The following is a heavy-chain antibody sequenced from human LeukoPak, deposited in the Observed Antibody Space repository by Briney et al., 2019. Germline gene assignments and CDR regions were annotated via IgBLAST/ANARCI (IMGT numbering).Heavy chain of an antibody. CDR3: ARVPYDSSGYHFDY. J-gene: IGHJ4*02. CDR1: GGSISGGGYS. Sequence: SQTLSLTCAVSGGSISGGGYSWSWIRQPPGKGLEWIGYIYHSGSTYYNPPLKSRVTISVDRSKNQFSLKLSSVTAADTAVYYCARVPYDSSGYHFDYWGQGTLVTVSS. D-gene: IGHD3-22*01. CDR2: IYHSGST. V-gene: IGHV4-30-2*01.